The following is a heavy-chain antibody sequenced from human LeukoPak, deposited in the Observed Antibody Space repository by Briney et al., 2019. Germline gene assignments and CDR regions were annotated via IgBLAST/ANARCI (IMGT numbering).Heavy chain of an antibody. Sequence: PGGSLRLSSAASGFTFSNSWMSWVRRAPGKGLEWVADINQDGSERNYVESVKGRFTISRDNAHNSLTLHMSSLRVEDTAIYYCGRGIGWLQSQWGQGTLVTVSS. D-gene: IGHD5-24*01. CDR3: GRGIGWLQSQ. CDR2: INQDGSER. CDR1: GFTFSNSW. V-gene: IGHV3-7*01. J-gene: IGHJ4*02.